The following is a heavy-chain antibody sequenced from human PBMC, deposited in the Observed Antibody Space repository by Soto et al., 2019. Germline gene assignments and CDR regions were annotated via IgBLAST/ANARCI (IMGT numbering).Heavy chain of an antibody. CDR3: ARIDPPLMLAWFDP. CDR2: IFYSGST. CDR1: GASISDNY. J-gene: IGHJ5*02. Sequence: QVQLQESGPGLVKPSETLSLTCTLSGASISDNYWSWIRQPPGKGLEWIGYIFYSGSTNYNPSLESRVTISIDTPKNQFSLRLNSVTAAATAVYYCARIDPPLMLAWFDPWGQGTLVTVSS. D-gene: IGHD2-8*01. V-gene: IGHV4-59*01.